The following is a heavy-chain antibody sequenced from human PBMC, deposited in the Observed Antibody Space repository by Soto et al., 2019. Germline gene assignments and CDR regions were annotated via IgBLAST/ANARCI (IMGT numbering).Heavy chain of an antibody. D-gene: IGHD2-21*01. CDR2: ISAYNGNT. J-gene: IGHJ4*02. CDR3: ATALIPKSPFDY. Sequence: ASVKVSCKASGYTFTSYGISWVQQAPGQGLEWMGWISAYNGNTNYAQKLQGRVTMTTDTSTSTAYMELRSLRSDDTAVYYCATALIPKSPFDYWGQGTLVTVSS. V-gene: IGHV1-18*01. CDR1: GYTFTSYG.